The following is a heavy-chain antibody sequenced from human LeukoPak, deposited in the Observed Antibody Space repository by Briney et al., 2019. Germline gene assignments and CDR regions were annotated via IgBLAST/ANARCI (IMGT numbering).Heavy chain of an antibody. CDR3: ASHQLELTPLDY. CDR1: VGSISSYY. J-gene: IGHJ4*02. D-gene: IGHD1-1*01. Sequence: SETLSLTCTVPVGSISSYYWSWIRQPPGEGVEWVGYIYCCGKTNYNPSLKSRVTISVVTSKNQFSLEMTSVAAADTAVYYCASHQLELTPLDYWGQGTLVIVSS. V-gene: IGHV4-59*08. CDR2: IYCCGKT.